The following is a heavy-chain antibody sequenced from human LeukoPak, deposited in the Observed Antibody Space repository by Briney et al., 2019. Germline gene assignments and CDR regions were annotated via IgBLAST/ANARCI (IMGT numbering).Heavy chain of an antibody. CDR2: IYWNDDK. D-gene: IGHD2/OR15-2a*01. CDR1: GFSLSTSATG. V-gene: IGHV2-5*01. J-gene: IGHJ3*01. Sequence: SGPTLVNPTQTLTLTCTFSGFSLSTSATGVGWIRQPPGQALEWLALIYWNDDKRYSPSLKNRLTITKDTSKNQVVLTMTNMDPVDTATYYCARKIGAFGVWGQGTMVTVSS. CDR3: ARKIGAFGV.